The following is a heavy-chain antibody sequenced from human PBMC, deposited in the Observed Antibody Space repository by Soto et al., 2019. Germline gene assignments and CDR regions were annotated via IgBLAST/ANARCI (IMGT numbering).Heavy chain of an antibody. CDR1: GFTFSAYA. J-gene: IGHJ4*02. CDR3: AKGTLGDSLTGYYVPYAPFDS. Sequence: EVQVLESGGGLVQPGGSLRLSCAASGFTFSAYAMSWVRQAPGKGLEWVAVMSGSGGSTYYADTVKGRFTISRDDSKNTQYLQMNRLRAEDTGIYYCAKGTLGDSLTGYYVPYAPFDSWGQGALVTVSS. CDR2: MSGSGGST. V-gene: IGHV3-23*01. D-gene: IGHD3-9*01.